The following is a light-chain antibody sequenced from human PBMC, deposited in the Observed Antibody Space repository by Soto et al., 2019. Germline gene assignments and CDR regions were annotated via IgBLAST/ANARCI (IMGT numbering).Light chain of an antibody. V-gene: IGLV2-14*01. CDR2: EVA. Sequence: QSVLTQPASVSGSPGQSITISCAGTGSDVGGYNYVSWYQHHPGKAPKLMIYEVADRPSGVSSRFSGSKSGNTASLTISGLQAEDEADYYCSSYTRTNSYVFGTGTKVTVL. J-gene: IGLJ1*01. CDR3: SSYTRTNSYV. CDR1: GSDVGGYNY.